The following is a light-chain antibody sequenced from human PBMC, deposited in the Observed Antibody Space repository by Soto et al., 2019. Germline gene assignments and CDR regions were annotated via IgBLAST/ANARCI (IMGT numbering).Light chain of an antibody. J-gene: IGKJ4*01. CDR3: QQYSKWPLT. CDR1: ESVNNN. CDR2: FAS. Sequence: EIVMTQSPATLSVSPGERATVSCRASESVNNNLAWYQHKPGQASRLLIYFASTRATGIPARFSGSGSATEFSLTISSLQPEDFAVYYCQQYSKWPLTFGGGTKVET. V-gene: IGKV3-15*01.